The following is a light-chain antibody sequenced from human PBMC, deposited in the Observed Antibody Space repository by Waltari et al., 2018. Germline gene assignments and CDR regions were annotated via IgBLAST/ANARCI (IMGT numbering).Light chain of an antibody. V-gene: IGKV3-20*01. CDR2: GAS. Sequence: EIVLKPFPGTLSLSSGERATAPCRTSQSVSRAFAWYQQKPGQAPRLLIFGASTRATGIPDRFSGSGSETDFSLTISRLEPDDFAVYYCQHYLRLPVTFGQGTTVEI. J-gene: IGKJ1*01. CDR1: QSVSRA. CDR3: QHYLRLPVT.